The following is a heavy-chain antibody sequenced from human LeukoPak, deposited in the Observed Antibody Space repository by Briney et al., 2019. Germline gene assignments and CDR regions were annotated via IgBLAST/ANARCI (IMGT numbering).Heavy chain of an antibody. D-gene: IGHD1-20*01. CDR2: INANSGGT. J-gene: IGHJ4*02. Sequence: ASVKASCKASGGTFSSYAISWVRQAPGQGLEWMGRINANSGGTNYAQQFQGRATMTRDTSITTAYMELSRLRSDDTAVYYCARDSGITGTTGAIDYWGQGTLVTVSS. CDR3: ARDSGITGTTGAIDY. CDR1: GGTFSSYA. V-gene: IGHV1-2*06.